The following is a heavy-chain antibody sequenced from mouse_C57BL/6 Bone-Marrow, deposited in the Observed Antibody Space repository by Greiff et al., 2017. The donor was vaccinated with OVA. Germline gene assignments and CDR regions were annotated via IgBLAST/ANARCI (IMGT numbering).Heavy chain of an antibody. V-gene: IGHV1-66*01. CDR2: IYPGSGNT. J-gene: IGHJ1*03. CDR1: GYSFTSYY. D-gene: IGHD3-3*01. CDR3: ARGDGDGYFDV. Sequence: VKLMESGPELVKPGASVKISCKASGYSFTSYYIHWVKQRPGQGLEWIGWIYPGSGNTKYNEKFKGKATLTADTSSSTAYMQLSSLTSEDSAVYYWARGDGDGYFDVWGTGTTVTVSS.